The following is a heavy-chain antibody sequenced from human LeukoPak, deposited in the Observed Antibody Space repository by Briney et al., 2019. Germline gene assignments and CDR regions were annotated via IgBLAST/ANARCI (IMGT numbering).Heavy chain of an antibody. D-gene: IGHD3-22*01. CDR2: IKEDGSEK. CDR3: ARLYDGSAYHADHFDY. V-gene: IGHV3-7*01. J-gene: IGHJ4*02. CDR1: GLSFSTYW. Sequence: GGSLRLSCAASGLSFSTYWMSWVRQAPGKGLEWVGNIKEDGSEKKYVDSVKGRFTISRDNAKTSLYLQMNSLRAEDTAVYYCARLYDGSAYHADHFDYWGQGTLVIVSS.